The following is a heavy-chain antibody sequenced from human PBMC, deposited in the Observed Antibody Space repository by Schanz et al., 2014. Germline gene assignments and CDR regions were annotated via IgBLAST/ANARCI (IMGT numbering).Heavy chain of an antibody. V-gene: IGHV3-30*04. J-gene: IGHJ6*02. D-gene: IGHD2-21*01. CDR3: ARDPLPYSSYSYYTMDV. CDR2: TSFNGNEK. Sequence: QVQLVESGGGVVQPGRSLRLSCTAFRFIFKSYAMHWVRQAPGKGLEWVAFTSFNGNEKSYADSVKGRFTISRDNSKSTLFLQMNSLRPDDTAVYYCARDPLPYSSYSYYTMDVWGQGTTVTISS. CDR1: RFIFKSYA.